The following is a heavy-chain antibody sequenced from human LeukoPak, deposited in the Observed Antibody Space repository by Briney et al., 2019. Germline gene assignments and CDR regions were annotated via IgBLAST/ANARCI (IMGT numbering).Heavy chain of an antibody. CDR2: ISGDGGST. CDR3: AKDSLFEYSSSSPDY. J-gene: IGHJ4*02. CDR1: GFTFSSYW. Sequence: GGSLRLSCAASGFTFSSYWMHWVRQAPGKGLEWVSLISGDGGSTYYADSVKGRFTISRDNSKNSLYLQMNSLRTEDTALYYCAKDSLFEYSSSSPDYWGQGTLVTVSS. V-gene: IGHV3-43*02. D-gene: IGHD6-6*01.